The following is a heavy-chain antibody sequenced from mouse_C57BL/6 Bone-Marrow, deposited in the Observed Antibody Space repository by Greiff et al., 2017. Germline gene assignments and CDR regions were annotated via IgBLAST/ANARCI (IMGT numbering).Heavy chain of an antibody. D-gene: IGHD1-1*01. V-gene: IGHV1-80*01. CDR3: ARSYGSSYDGYFDV. CDR2: IYPGDGDT. J-gene: IGHJ1*03. Sequence: VQRVESGAELVKPGASVKISCKASGYAFSSYWMNWVKQRPGKGLEWIGQIYPGDGDTNYNGKFKGKATLTADKSSSTAYMQLSSLTSEDSAVYFCARSYGSSYDGYFDVWGTGTTVTVSS. CDR1: GYAFSSYW.